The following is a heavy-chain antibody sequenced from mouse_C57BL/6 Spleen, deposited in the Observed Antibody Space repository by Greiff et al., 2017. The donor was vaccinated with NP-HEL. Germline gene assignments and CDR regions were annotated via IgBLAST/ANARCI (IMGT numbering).Heavy chain of an antibody. Sequence: QVQLQQSGAELAKPGASVKLSCKASGYTFTSYWMHWVKQRPGQGLEWIGYINPSSGYTKYNQKFKDKATLTADKSSSTAYMQLSSLTSEDSAVYYCERGEYDYVRAYWGQGTLVTVSA. V-gene: IGHV1-7*01. J-gene: IGHJ3*01. CDR2: INPSSGYT. D-gene: IGHD2-4*01. CDR1: GYTFTSYW. CDR3: ERGEYDYVRAY.